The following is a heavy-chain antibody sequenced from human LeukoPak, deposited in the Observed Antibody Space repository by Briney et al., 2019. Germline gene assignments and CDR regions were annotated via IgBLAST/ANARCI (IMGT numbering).Heavy chain of an antibody. CDR2: INHSGST. D-gene: IGHD2-21*01. CDR3: ARHISRFDP. V-gene: IGHV4-34*01. J-gene: IGHJ5*02. Sequence: SETLALTCAVYGGSFSGYYWSWIRQPPGKGLEWIGEINHSGSTNYNPSLKSRVTISVDTSKNQFSLKLSSVTAADTAVYYCARHISRFDPWGQGTLVTVSS. CDR1: GGSFSGYY.